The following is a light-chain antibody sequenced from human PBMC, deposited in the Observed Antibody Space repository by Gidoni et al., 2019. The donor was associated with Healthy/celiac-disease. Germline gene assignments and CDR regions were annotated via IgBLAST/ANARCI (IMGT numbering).Light chain of an antibody. CDR1: SSAVGGYNY. J-gene: IGLJ2*01. CDR3: SSYTSSSTVV. CDR2: EVS. Sequence: QSALTQPASVSGSPGQSITISCTGTSSAVGGYNYVSWYQQHPGKAPKLMIYEVSTRPSGVSNRFSGSKSGNTASLTISGLQAEDEADYYCSSYTSSSTVVFGGGTKLTVX. V-gene: IGLV2-14*01.